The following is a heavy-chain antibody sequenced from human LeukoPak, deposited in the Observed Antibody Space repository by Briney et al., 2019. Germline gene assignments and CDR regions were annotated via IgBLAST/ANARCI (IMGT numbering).Heavy chain of an antibody. CDR3: AGPYCSGGSCYPRYYYYGMDV. CDR2: IYYSGST. V-gene: IGHV4-59*01. J-gene: IGHJ6*02. Sequence: PSETLSLTCTVSGGSISSYYWSWIRQPPGKGLEWIGYIYYSGSTNYNPSLKSRVTISVDTSKNQFSLKLSSVTAADTAVYYCAGPYCSGGSCYPRYYYYGMDVWGQGTTVTVSS. CDR1: GGSISSYY. D-gene: IGHD2-15*01.